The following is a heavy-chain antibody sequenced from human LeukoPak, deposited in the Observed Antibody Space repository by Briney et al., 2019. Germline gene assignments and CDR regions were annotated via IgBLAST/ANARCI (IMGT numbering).Heavy chain of an antibody. D-gene: IGHD3-22*01. CDR2: IYHSGST. Sequence: PSETLSLTCTVSGYSISSGYYWGWIRQPPGKGLEWIGSIYHSGSTYYNPSLKSRVTISVDTSKNQFSLKLSSVTAADTAVYYCARDTYYYDSSGYPRWFDPWGQGTLVTVSS. CDR3: ARDTYYYDSSGYPRWFDP. CDR1: GYSISSGYY. J-gene: IGHJ5*02. V-gene: IGHV4-38-2*02.